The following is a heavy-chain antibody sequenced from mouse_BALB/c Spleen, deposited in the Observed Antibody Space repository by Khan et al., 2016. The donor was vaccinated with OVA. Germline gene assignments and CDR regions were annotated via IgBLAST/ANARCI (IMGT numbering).Heavy chain of an antibody. CDR2: ITPSTGYT. J-gene: IGHJ3*01. V-gene: IGHV1-7*01. CDR3: ANHGSSSAWFTY. CDR1: GYTFTSYW. Sequence: VQLQQSGAELAKPGASVKMSCKASGYTFTSYWMHWVKQRPGQGLEWIGYITPSTGYTEYNQKFKDKATLTADKSSSTAYMQLNSLTSEDSAVYYCANHGSSSAWFTYWGQGTLVTVSA. D-gene: IGHD1-1*01.